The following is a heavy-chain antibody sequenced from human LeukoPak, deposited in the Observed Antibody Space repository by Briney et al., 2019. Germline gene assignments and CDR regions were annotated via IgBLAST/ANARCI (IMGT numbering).Heavy chain of an antibody. CDR3: VTEVGATPRARWEFDY. D-gene: IGHD1-26*01. CDR2: TYYRSMWYN. V-gene: IGHV6-1*01. Sequence: SQTLSLTCAISGDSVSSNSAAWNWIRQSPSRGLEWLGRTYYRSMWYNDYAVSVKSRITINPDTSKNQFSLQLNSVTPEDTAVYYCVTEVGATPRARWEFDYWGQGTLVTVSS. J-gene: IGHJ4*02. CDR1: GDSVSSNSAA.